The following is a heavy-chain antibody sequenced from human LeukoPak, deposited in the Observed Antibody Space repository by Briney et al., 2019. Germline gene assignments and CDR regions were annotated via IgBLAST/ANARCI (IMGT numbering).Heavy chain of an antibody. V-gene: IGHV3-7*03. CDR3: ARDGYFFAMDV. CDR2: IKFDGSEK. Sequence: GGSLRLSCEASGFTFSNYWMSWARQAPGKGLEWVANIKFDGSEKYYTDSVRGRFTVSRDNAKESLHLEMSRLRAEDTAVYYCARDGYFFAMDVWGQGTTVTVSS. D-gene: IGHD2-2*03. J-gene: IGHJ6*02. CDR1: GFTFSNYW.